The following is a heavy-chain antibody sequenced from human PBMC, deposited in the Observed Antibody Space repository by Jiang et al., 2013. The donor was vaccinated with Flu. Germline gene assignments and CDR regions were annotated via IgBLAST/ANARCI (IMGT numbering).Heavy chain of an antibody. Sequence: SGSGLVKPSQTLSLICSVSGGSLSSGGYYWTWIRHHPGKGLEWIGYISHGGSTNYNPSLKSRVTISEDTSKNQFSLRLSSVTAADTALYHCARGRGYSGFAPHFFDHWGQGALVTVSS. J-gene: IGHJ4*02. CDR1: GGSLSSGGYY. CDR3: ARGRGYSGFAPHFFDH. V-gene: IGHV4-31*03. D-gene: IGHD5-12*01. CDR2: ISHGGST.